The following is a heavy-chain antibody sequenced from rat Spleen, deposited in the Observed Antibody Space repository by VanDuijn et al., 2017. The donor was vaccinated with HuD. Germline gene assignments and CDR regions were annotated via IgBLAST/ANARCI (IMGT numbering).Heavy chain of an antibody. D-gene: IGHD5-1*01. CDR3: TRDWELYWYFDF. V-gene: IGHV5-31*01. CDR2: ITNTGGST. J-gene: IGHJ1*01. CDR1: GFTFSDYY. Sequence: EVQLVESGGGLVQPGRSLKVSCAASGFTFSDYYMAWIRQAPGKGLEWVASITNTGGSTYYPDSVKGRFTISRDNAKSTLYLQMNSLRSEDTATYYCTRDWELYWYFDFWGPGTMVTVSS.